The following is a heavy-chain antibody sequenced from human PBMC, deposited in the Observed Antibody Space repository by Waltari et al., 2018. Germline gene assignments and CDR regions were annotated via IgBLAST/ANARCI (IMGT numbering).Heavy chain of an antibody. D-gene: IGHD5-12*01. CDR3: ARAVEMATSLQFDY. V-gene: IGHV1-2*06. CDR2: INPNSGGT. Sequence: QVQLVQSGAEVKKPGASVQVSCKASGYTFTGYYMHWVRQAPGQGLEWMGRINPNSGGTNYAQKFQGRVTMTRDTSISTAYMELSRLRSDDTAVYYCARAVEMATSLQFDYWGQGTLVTVSS. CDR1: GYTFTGYY. J-gene: IGHJ4*02.